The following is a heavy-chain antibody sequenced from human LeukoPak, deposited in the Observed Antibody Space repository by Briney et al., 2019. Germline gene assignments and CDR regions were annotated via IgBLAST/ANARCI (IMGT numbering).Heavy chain of an antibody. CDR1: GFTYRNYV. CDR2: PSADLNVK. J-gene: IGHJ4*02. V-gene: IGHV3-30-3*01. D-gene: IGHD3-10*01. Sequence: PGGSLRLSCAASGFTYRNYVIHWVRQAPAKGLAWVAVPSADLNVKLYADSVKGRFTISRDNSRSTLYLQMNSLRPEDTAIYYCAREGYYGSGSPPSLYFDYWGQGTLVTVSS. CDR3: AREGYYGSGSPPSLYFDY.